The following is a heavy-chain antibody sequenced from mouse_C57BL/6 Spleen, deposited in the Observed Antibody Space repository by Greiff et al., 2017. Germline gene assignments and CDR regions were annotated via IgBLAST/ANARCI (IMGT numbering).Heavy chain of an antibody. CDR3: STVVASYSFDY. V-gene: IGHV1-15*01. CDR1: GYTFTDYE. Sequence: VKLQESGAELVRPGASVTLSCKASGYTFTDYEMHWVKQTPVHGLEWIGAIDPETGGTAYNQKFKGKAILTADKSSSTAFMVLRSLTSEDSAVYYCSTVVASYSFDYWGQGTTLTVSS. D-gene: IGHD1-1*01. J-gene: IGHJ2*01. CDR2: IDPETGGT.